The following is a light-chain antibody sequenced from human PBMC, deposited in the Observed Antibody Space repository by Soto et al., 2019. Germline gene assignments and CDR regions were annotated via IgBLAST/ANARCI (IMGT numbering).Light chain of an antibody. J-gene: IGKJ1*01. Sequence: EIVLTQSPATLSLSPGERVTLSCRASQSVGGYFAWYQQKPGQTPRLLIYDTSSRATGIPVRFSGRGSGTDFALTISSLEPEDSAVYYCQQRTNWPWTFGQGTKVDIK. CDR2: DTS. CDR3: QQRTNWPWT. V-gene: IGKV3-11*01. CDR1: QSVGGY.